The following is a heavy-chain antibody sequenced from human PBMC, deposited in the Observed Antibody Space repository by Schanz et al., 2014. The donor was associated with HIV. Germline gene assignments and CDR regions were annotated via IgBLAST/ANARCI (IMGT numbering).Heavy chain of an antibody. Sequence: QVQLVESGGGVVQPGRSLRLSCAASGFTFSNYGVHWVRQAPGKGLEWVAVTSYVANNEKYADSVKGRFTTSRDNSKNTLYLQMNSLRAEDTAVYYCARAPSDFWMAYFDYWGQGTLVTVSS. CDR3: ARAPSDFWMAYFDY. CDR1: GFTFSNYG. J-gene: IGHJ4*02. D-gene: IGHD3-3*01. V-gene: IGHV3-30*03. CDR2: TSYVANNE.